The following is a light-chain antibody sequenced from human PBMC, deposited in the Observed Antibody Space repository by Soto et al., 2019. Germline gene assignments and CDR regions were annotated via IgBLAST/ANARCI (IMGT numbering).Light chain of an antibody. V-gene: IGKV3-15*01. CDR2: GAS. J-gene: IGKJ5*01. CDR1: QSVRSN. Sequence: IVLTPSPGTLSLSPGERATVSCRASQSVRSNLAWYQQKPGQAPRLLIYGASTRATGIPARFSGSGSGTEFTLTISSLQSEDFAVYYCQQYNNWPPITFGQGTRLEIK. CDR3: QQYNNWPPIT.